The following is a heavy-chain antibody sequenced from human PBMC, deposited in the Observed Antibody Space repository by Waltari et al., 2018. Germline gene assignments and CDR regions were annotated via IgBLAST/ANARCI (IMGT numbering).Heavy chain of an antibody. V-gene: IGHV4-61*02. D-gene: IGHD3-22*01. CDR3: ARDGRPTYYYDSSGSDAFDI. Sequence: QVQLQESGPGLVKPSQTLSLTCTVSGGSISSGSYYWSWIRQPAGKGLEWIGRIYTSGSTNYNPSLKSRVTISVDTSKNQFSLKLSSVTAADTAVYYCARDGRPTYYYDSSGSDAFDIWGQGTMVTVSS. CDR2: IYTSGST. CDR1: GGSISSGSYY. J-gene: IGHJ3*02.